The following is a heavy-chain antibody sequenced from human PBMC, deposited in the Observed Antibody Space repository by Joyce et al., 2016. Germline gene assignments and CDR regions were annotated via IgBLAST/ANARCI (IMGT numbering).Heavy chain of an antibody. CDR3: ARGGYGDYVRYFDY. CDR1: GDSIKHYF. CDR2: VYLTGST. J-gene: IGHJ4*02. D-gene: IGHD4-17*01. V-gene: IGHV4-4*07. Sequence: QVQLRESGPRLLKPSETLSLTCTISGDSIKHYFWSWIRQPAGKGLDWIVRVYLTGSTNYNPSLRRRVTMSVDTSNNQFSLKVTSITAADTAVYYCARGGYGDYVRYFDYWGQGLAVTVSA.